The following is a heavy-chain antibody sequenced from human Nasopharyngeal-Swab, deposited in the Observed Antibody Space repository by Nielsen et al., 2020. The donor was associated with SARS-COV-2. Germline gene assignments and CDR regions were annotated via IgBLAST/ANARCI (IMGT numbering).Heavy chain of an antibody. J-gene: IGHJ4*02. CDR3: ASDLSGRDDF. CDR1: GFTFSNYW. CDR2: TVESGTTI. Sequence: GESLKISCVASGFTFSNYWMHWVRQAPGKGLVWVSRTVESGTTINYSDSVKGRFAISRDNAKNTLYLQMNSLRADDTAIYYCASDLSGRDDFWGQGTLVTVAS. D-gene: IGHD6-19*01. V-gene: IGHV3-74*01.